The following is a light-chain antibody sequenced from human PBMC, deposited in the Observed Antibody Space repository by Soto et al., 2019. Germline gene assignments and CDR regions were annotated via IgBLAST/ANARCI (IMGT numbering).Light chain of an antibody. J-gene: IGLJ1*01. Sequence: QSVLTQPASVSGSPGQSVTISCAGSSNDIGEYNYVSWYQQHPGEAPKVVIYEVSSRPSGSSNRFSGSKSGNTASLTISGLQADDEADYYCSSYKNSRTLVFGTGTKVTVL. CDR1: SNDIGEYNY. CDR2: EVS. CDR3: SSYKNSRTLV. V-gene: IGLV2-14*01.